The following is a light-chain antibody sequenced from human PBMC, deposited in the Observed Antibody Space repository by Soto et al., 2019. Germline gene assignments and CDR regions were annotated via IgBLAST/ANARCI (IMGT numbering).Light chain of an antibody. V-gene: IGLV1-51*01. CDR1: TSNIGNNY. J-gene: IGLJ1*01. Sequence: QSVLTQPPSVSAAPGQKVTISCSGSTSNIGNNYVSWYQQLPGTAPKLLIYDDNKRPSGTPDRFSGSKSGTSATLGITGLQTGDEAEYYCGTWDRSRIAVFGTGTKLTVL. CDR3: GTWDRSRIAV. CDR2: DDN.